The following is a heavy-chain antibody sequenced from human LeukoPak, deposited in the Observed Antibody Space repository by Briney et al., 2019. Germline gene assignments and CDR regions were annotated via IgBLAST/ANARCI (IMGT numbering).Heavy chain of an antibody. J-gene: IGHJ6*02. CDR3: ARDGRVRGYHGSGSSPDGMDV. CDR2: INPSGGST. V-gene: IGHV1-46*01. CDR1: GYTFTSYY. D-gene: IGHD3-10*01. Sequence: ASVKVSCKASGYTFTSYYMHWVRQAPGQGLEWMGIINPSGGSTSYAQKFQGRVTMTRDTSTSTVYMELSSLRSEDTAVYYCARDGRVRGYHGSGSSPDGMDVWGQGTTVTVSS.